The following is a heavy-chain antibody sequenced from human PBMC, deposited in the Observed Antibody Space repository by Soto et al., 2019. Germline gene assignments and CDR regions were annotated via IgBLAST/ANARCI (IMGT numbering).Heavy chain of an antibody. V-gene: IGHV4-61*01. CDR1: GGSVSSGSYY. CDR2: IYYSGST. J-gene: IGHJ5*02. D-gene: IGHD2-8*01. CDR3: ARERGYCTNRVCYTLYWLDP. Sequence: ETLSLTCTVSGGSVSSGSYYWSWIRQPPGKGLEWIGYIYYSGSTNYNPSLKSRVTISVDTSKNQFSLKLSSVTAADTAVYYCARERGYCTNRVCYTLYWLDPWGQGTLVTVS.